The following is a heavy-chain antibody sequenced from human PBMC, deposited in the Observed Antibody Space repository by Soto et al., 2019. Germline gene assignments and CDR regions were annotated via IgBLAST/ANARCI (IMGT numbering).Heavy chain of an antibody. J-gene: IGHJ4*02. CDR2: INPTGGST. CDR3: ARELPDGLGY. Sequence: KVSCKASGYTFTSYYMHWVRQAPGQGLEWMGVINPTGGSTTYAQKFQGRVTMTRDTSTSTVYMELSSLRSEDTAVYYCARELPDGLGYWSQGTLVTVSS. D-gene: IGHD3-16*01. CDR1: GYTFTSYY. V-gene: IGHV1-46*01.